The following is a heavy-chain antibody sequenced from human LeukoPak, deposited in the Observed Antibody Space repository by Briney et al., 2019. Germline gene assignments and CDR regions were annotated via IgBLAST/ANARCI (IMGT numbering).Heavy chain of an antibody. Sequence: GGSLRLSCAASGFTFSSYSMNWVRQAPGKGLEWVSSISSGSSYIYYADSVKGRFTISRDNAKNSLYLQMNSLRAEDTAVYYCARVRNTAMAKRFDPWGQGTLVTVSS. J-gene: IGHJ5*02. D-gene: IGHD5-18*01. CDR3: ARVRNTAMAKRFDP. CDR1: GFTFSSYS. V-gene: IGHV3-21*01. CDR2: ISSGSSYI.